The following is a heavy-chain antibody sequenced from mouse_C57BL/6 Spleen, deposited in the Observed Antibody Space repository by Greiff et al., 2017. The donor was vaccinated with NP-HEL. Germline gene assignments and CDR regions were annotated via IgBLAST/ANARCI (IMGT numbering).Heavy chain of an antibody. CDR2: IDPETGGT. D-gene: IGHD1-1*01. CDR3: TRQDYYSSWFAD. Sequence: VQLQQSGAELVRPGASVTLSCKASGYTFTDYEMHWVKQTPVHGLEWIGAIDPETGGTAYNQGCKGTAILTADKSSSTAYMELRSLTSEDSAVYYCTRQDYYSSWFADWVQRTLVTVSA. CDR1: GYTFTDYE. V-gene: IGHV1-15*01. J-gene: IGHJ3*01.